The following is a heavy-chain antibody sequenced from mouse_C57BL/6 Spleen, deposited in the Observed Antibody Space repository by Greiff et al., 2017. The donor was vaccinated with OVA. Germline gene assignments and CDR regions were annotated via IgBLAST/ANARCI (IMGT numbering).Heavy chain of an antibody. CDR2: INPNNGGT. V-gene: IGHV1-22*01. J-gene: IGHJ2*01. CDR3: ARGNYYGSRVHFDY. D-gene: IGHD1-1*01. Sequence: VQLQQSGPELVKPGASVKMSCKASGYTFTDYNMHWVKQSHGKSLEWIGYINPNNGGTSYNQKFKGKATLTVNKSSSTAYMELRSLTSEDSAVYYCARGNYYGSRVHFDYWGQGTTLTVSS. CDR1: GYTFTDYN.